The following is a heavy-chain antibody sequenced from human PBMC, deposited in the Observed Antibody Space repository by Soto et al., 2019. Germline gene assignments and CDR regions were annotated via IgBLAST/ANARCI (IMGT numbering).Heavy chain of an antibody. J-gene: IGHJ6*02. D-gene: IGHD4-17*01. CDR1: GYTFTSYA. CDR3: ASDLVYGSPYYYYGMDV. CDR2: INTNTGNP. V-gene: IGHV7-4-1*01. Sequence: QVQLVQSGAELKKPGASVKVSCKASGYTFTSYAMNWVRQAPGQGLEWMGWINTNTGNPTYAQGFTGRSVFSLDTSVSTAYLQICSLKAEDTAVYYCASDLVYGSPYYYYGMDVWGQGPTVTVSS.